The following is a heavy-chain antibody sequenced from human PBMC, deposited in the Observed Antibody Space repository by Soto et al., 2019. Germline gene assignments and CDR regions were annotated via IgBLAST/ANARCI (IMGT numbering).Heavy chain of an antibody. CDR2: ISGGGDAT. CDR1: GFTFSGYA. CDR3: ARKVSGSTGRPDLWYFDL. Sequence: EVQLLDSGGGLVQPGGSLRLSCAASGFTFSGYALTWVRQAPGKGLEWVSAISGGGDATFYADSVKGRFTIYRDNSKNTRYLQMNTLRAEDTAVYYCARKVSGSTGRPDLWYFDLWGRGTLVTVSS. D-gene: IGHD3-10*01. V-gene: IGHV3-23*01. J-gene: IGHJ2*01.